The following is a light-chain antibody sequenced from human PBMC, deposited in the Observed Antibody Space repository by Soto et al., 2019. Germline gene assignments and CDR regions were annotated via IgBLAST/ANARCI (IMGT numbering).Light chain of an antibody. V-gene: IGLV2-14*01. Sequence: QAVVTQPASVSGSPGQSITVSCSGSSSDIGSHNSVSWYQQHAGQAPKLLIYEVSDRPSGVSDRFSGSKSGNTASLTISGLQADDEADYYCSSYTSTNTWVFGGGTKVTVL. J-gene: IGLJ3*02. CDR1: SSDIGSHNS. CDR3: SSYTSTNTWV. CDR2: EVS.